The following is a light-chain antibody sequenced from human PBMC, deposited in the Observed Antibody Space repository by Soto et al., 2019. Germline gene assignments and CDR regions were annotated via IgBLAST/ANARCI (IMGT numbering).Light chain of an antibody. V-gene: IGLV1-40*01. J-gene: IGLJ2*01. CDR2: GNS. CDR3: QSYDSSLSASV. CDR1: SSNIGAGYD. Sequence: QSVLTQPPSVSGAPGQGVTISCNGGSSNIGAGYDVHWYQQLPGTAPKLLIYGNSNRPSGVPDRFSGSKSGTSASLAITGLQAEDEADYYCQSYDSSLSASVFGGGTKLTVL.